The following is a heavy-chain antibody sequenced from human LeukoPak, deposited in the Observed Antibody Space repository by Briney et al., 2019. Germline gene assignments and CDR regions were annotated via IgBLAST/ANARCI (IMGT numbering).Heavy chain of an antibody. J-gene: IGHJ4*02. D-gene: IGHD3-3*01. V-gene: IGHV3-23*01. CDR3: AKWRQYDFWSGYYRGGFDY. Sequence: GGSLRLSCAASGFTFSSYAMSWVRQAPGKGLEWVSAISGSGGSTYYADSVKGRFTISRDNSKNTLYLQMNSLRAEDTAVCYCAKWRQYDFWSGYYRGGFDYWGQGTLVTVSS. CDR2: ISGSGGST. CDR1: GFTFSSYA.